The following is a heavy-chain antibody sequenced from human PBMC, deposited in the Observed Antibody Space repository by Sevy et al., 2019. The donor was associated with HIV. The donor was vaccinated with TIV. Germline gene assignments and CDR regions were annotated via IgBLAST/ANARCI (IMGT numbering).Heavy chain of an antibody. D-gene: IGHD5-12*01. Sequence: GGSLSLSCVASRFTFSTYVMHWVRQAPGKGLEWVAVIWHDGNSEYYADSVRGRFTISRDDSKSILYLQMNSLRPEDTALYYCASEAGYGTDSRPFDYWGQGTLVTVSS. J-gene: IGHJ4*02. V-gene: IGHV3-33*08. CDR3: ASEAGYGTDSRPFDY. CDR1: RFTFSTYV. CDR2: IWHDGNSE.